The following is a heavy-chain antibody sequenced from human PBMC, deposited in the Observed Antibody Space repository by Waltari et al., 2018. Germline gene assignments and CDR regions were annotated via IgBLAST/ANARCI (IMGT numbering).Heavy chain of an antibody. V-gene: IGHV3-21*01. D-gene: IGHD7-27*01. CDR3: ATGGWGFYLDY. CDR2: ISSSSGYT. CDR1: GFSFSDYS. Sequence: EVHLVESGGGLVKPGGSLRLSCAASGFSFSDYSMNWVRQAPGKGLEWVLYISSSSGYTHYADSVKGRFTISRDNAKNSLYLQMNSLRAEDTAVYYCATGGWGFYLDYWGQGTLVTVSS. J-gene: IGHJ4*02.